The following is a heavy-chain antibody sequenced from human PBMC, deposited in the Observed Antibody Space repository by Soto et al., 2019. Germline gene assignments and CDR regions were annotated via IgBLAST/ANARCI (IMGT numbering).Heavy chain of an antibody. CDR1: GFTVNNLF. CDR2: ISSDDST. D-gene: IGHD3-3*01. Sequence: PVGSLRLSCAASGFTVNNLFMTWVRQAPGKGLEWVSVISSDDSTYYADSVKGRFTISRDNSKNTLYLEMNSLRAGDTAVYYCARGIFGGSYDFCHGGQGTLVTVSS. V-gene: IGHV3-66*01. CDR3: ARGIFGGSYDFCH. J-gene: IGHJ4*02.